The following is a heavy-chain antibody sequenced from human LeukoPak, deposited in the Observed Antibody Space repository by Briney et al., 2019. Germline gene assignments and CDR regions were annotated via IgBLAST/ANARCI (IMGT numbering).Heavy chain of an antibody. CDR2: IYYSGKN. CDR3: ASGYGGYVGWLDP. CDR1: GGSISSYY. V-gene: IGHV4-59*01. D-gene: IGHD5-12*01. Sequence: SETLSLTCSVSGGSISSYYWTWIRQPPGKGLEWIGYIYYSGKNNYNPSLKGRVTMSVDTSKNQFSLKLTSVTAADTAVYYCASGYGGYVGWLDPWGQGILVTVSS. J-gene: IGHJ5*02.